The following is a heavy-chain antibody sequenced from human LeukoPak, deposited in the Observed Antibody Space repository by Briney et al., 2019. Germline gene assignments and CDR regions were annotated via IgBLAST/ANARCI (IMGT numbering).Heavy chain of an antibody. CDR3: ARARYYYDSSGYLFDY. J-gene: IGHJ4*02. V-gene: IGHV1-46*01. D-gene: IGHD3-22*01. Sequence: ASVKVSCKASGYTFTSYYMHWVRQAPGQGLEWMGIINPSGGSTSYAQKFQGRVTMTRDTSTGTVHMELSSLRSEDTAVYYCARARYYYDSSGYLFDYWGQGTLVTVSS. CDR1: GYTFTSYY. CDR2: INPSGGST.